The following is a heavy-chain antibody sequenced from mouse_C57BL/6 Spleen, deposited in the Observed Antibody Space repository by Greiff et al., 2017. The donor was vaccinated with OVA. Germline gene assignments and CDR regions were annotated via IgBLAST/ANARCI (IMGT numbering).Heavy chain of an antibody. J-gene: IGHJ4*01. D-gene: IGHD2-4*01. Sequence: VQVVESGPGLVQPSQSLSITCTVSGFSLTSYGVHWVRQSPGKGLEWLGVIWSGGSTDYNAAFISRLSISKDNSKSQVFFKMNSLQADDTAIYYCARPYDYDGHYYAMDYWGQGTSVTVSS. CDR3: ARPYDYDGHYYAMDY. CDR2: IWSGGST. CDR1: GFSLTSYG. V-gene: IGHV2-2*01.